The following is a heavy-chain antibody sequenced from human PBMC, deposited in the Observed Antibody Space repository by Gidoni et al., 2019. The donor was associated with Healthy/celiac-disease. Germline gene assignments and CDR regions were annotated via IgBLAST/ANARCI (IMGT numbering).Heavy chain of an antibody. V-gene: IGHV3-21*01. J-gene: IGHJ6*02. D-gene: IGHD2-21*02. CDR3: ARDSGLGTVVTPHYGMDV. CDR1: GFPFSSYS. Sequence: EVQLVESGGGLVKPGGSLRLSCAASGFPFSSYSMNWVRQAPGKGLVWVSSISSSSSYIYYADSVKGRFTISRDNAKNSLYLQMNSLRAEDTAVYYCARDSGLGTVVTPHYGMDVWGQGTTVTVSS. CDR2: ISSSSSYI.